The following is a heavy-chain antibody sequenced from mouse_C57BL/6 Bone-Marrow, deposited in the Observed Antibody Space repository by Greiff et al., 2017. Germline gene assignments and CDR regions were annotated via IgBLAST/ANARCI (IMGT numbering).Heavy chain of an antibody. CDR1: GFTFNTYA. D-gene: IGHD1-1*01. CDR2: IRSKSSNYAT. CDR3: VREGTTVGATETFDY. J-gene: IGHJ2*01. Sequence: DVQLVESGGGLVQPKGSLKLSCAASGFTFNTYAMHWVRQAPGKGLEWVARIRSKSSNYATYYADSVKDRFTISRDDSQSMLYLQMNNLKTEDTAMYYCVREGTTVGATETFDYWGQGTTLTVSS. V-gene: IGHV10-3*01.